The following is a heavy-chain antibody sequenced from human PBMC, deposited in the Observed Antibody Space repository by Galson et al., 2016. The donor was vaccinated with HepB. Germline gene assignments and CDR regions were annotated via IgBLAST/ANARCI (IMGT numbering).Heavy chain of an antibody. V-gene: IGHV4-59*01. CDR1: GDSLSSYY. D-gene: IGHD3-3*01. J-gene: IGHJ6*02. CDR3: ARYDFWRVHPPRYYGMDV. CDR2: IYSSGST. Sequence: ETLSLTCTVSGDSLSSYYWSWVRQPPGRGLEWIGDIYSSGSTNYNPSLKSRVTISVDTSKNQFSLRLRSVTAADTALYYFARYDFWRVHPPRYYGMDVWGQGTTVTVSS.